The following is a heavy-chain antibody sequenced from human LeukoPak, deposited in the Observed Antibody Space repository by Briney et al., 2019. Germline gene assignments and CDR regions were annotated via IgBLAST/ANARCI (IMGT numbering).Heavy chain of an antibody. CDR1: GGSISSHY. V-gene: IGHV4-4*07. Sequence: SETLSLTCSVSGGSISSHYWSWIRQPAGKGLEWIGRIYTSGSTNYNPSLKSRVTMSVDTSKNQFSLNLSSVTAADTAVYYCARDSSSWYQGYYYYMDVWGKGTTVTVSS. CDR2: IYTSGST. D-gene: IGHD6-13*01. CDR3: ARDSSSWYQGYYYYMDV. J-gene: IGHJ6*03.